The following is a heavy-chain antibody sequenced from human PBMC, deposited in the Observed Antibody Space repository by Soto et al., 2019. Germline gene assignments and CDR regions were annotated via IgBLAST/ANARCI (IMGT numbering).Heavy chain of an antibody. Sequence: PSQTLSLTCTVSGDSFSNSYWSWIRQPAGKGLEWIGRIYPSGTTNYNPSLKSRLTLSRDTSKNQFSLSLRSVTAADTAVYFCARGWDYDFWSGHYYYYGMDVWGQGTTVTVSS. CDR2: IYPSGTT. J-gene: IGHJ6*02. D-gene: IGHD3-3*01. CDR1: GDSFSNSY. V-gene: IGHV4-4*07. CDR3: ARGWDYDFWSGHYYYYGMDV.